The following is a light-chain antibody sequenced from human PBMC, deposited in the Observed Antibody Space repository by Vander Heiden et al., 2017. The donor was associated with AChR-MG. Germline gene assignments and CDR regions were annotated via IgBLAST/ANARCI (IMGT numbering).Light chain of an antibody. CDR3: MQALQTPTT. J-gene: IGKJ1*01. CDR2: LGS. V-gene: IGKV2-28*01. CDR1: QSLLHRNGYNY. Sequence: DIVMTHSPLSLPVTPGEPASISCRSSQSLLHRNGYNYLDWYLQKPGQSPQLLIYLGSNRASGVPDRFSGSGSGTDFTLKISRVEAEDVGVYYCMQALQTPTTFGQGTKVEIK.